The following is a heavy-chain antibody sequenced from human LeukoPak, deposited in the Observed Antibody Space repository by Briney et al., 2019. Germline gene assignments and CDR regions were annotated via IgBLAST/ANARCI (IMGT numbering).Heavy chain of an antibody. CDR3: AKDHPDCRGTSCLLFDS. CDR1: GFTFSSYA. V-gene: IGHV3-23*01. J-gene: IGHJ4*02. Sequence: GGSLRLSCAASGFTFSSYAMSWVRQAPGKGLEWVSTMSSGGYSTWYADSVKGRFTISRDNSKNTLYLQMNSLRVEDTAVYYCAKDHPDCRGTSCLLFDSWGQGTLVTVSS. D-gene: IGHD2-2*01. CDR2: MSSGGYST.